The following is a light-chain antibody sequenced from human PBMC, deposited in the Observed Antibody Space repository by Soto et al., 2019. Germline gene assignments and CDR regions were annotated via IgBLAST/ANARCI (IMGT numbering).Light chain of an antibody. V-gene: IGKV1-5*03. Sequence: DIQMTQSPSTLSESVGDGVTITFLASQTIDSWLAWYQQRPGKPPNLLIYKASTLASGVLSRFSGSGSGTEFTLTINSLQPDDFATYYCQKYHIYSGKFGQGTKVDIK. CDR3: QKYHIYSGK. CDR1: QTIDSW. J-gene: IGKJ1*01. CDR2: KAS.